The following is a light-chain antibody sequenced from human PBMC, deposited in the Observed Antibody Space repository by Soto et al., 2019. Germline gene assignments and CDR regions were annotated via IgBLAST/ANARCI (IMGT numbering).Light chain of an antibody. CDR2: EVS. V-gene: IGLV2-8*01. CDR1: SSDVGGYNY. Sequence: QSALTQPPSASGTPGQSVTISCSGTSSDVGGYNYVSWYQHHPGKAPKHMIYEVSKRPSGVPDRFSGSSSGNTASLTGSGLQAGDEADYYCSLYAGSNVYVFGIGTKGTVL. J-gene: IGLJ1*01. CDR3: SLYAGSNVYV.